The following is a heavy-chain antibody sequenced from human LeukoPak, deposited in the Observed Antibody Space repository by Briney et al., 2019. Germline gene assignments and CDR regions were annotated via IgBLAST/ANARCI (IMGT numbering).Heavy chain of an antibody. CDR2: IIPIFGTA. CDR1: GYTFTSYD. J-gene: IGHJ4*02. CDR3: ATTAGYCTNGVCHGFDY. Sequence: GASVKVSCKASGYTFTSYDINWVRQATGQGLEWMGGIIPIFGTANYAQKFQGRVTITADESTSTAYMELSSLRSEDTAVYYCATTAGYCTNGVCHGFDYWGQGTLVTVSS. D-gene: IGHD2-8*01. V-gene: IGHV1-69*13.